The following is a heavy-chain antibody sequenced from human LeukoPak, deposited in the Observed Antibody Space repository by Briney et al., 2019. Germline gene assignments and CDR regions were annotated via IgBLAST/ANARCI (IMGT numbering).Heavy chain of an antibody. Sequence: SETLSLTCAVSGGSMGSSGYYWGWSRQPPGQGLEWIGSIYYTGSTYYNPSLKSRVTISVDTSKKQFSLKLTSVTATDTAVYYCARRVGSYGDGAFDLWSQGTMVTVSS. V-gene: IGHV4-39*01. J-gene: IGHJ3*01. CDR3: ARRVGSYGDGAFDL. CDR1: GGSMGSSGYY. CDR2: IYYTGST. D-gene: IGHD4-17*01.